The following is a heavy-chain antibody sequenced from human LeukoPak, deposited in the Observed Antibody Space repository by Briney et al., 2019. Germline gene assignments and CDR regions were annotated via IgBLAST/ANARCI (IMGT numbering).Heavy chain of an antibody. J-gene: IGHJ3*02. CDR2: IRYDGSNK. CDR3: AKDQKSGYSYGYGDDAFDI. Sequence: PGRSLRLSCAASGFTFSSYAMHWVRRAPGKGLEWVAFIRYDGSNKYYADSVKGRFTISRDNSKNTLYLQMNSLRAEDTAVYYCAKDQKSGYSYGYGDDAFDIWGQGTVVTVSS. CDR1: GFTFSSYA. D-gene: IGHD5-18*01. V-gene: IGHV3-30*02.